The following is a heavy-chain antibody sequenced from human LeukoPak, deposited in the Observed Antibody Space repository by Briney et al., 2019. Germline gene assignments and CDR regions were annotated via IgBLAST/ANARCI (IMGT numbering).Heavy chain of an antibody. D-gene: IGHD3-22*01. Sequence: GGSLRLSFPAPGFTFSSSWMSWVRQAPGQGLEWVANIKQDGSEKYYVDSVKGRFTISRDNAKNSLYLQMNSLRAEDTAVYYCAREDYYDSSGSHYWGQGTLVTVSS. CDR1: GFTFSSSW. CDR2: IKQDGSEK. V-gene: IGHV3-7*01. J-gene: IGHJ4*02. CDR3: AREDYYDSSGSHY.